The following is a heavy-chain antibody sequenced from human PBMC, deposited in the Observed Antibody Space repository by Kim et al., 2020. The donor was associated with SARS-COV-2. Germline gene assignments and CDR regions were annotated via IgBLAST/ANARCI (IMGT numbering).Heavy chain of an antibody. CDR3: ARDSLLHKYTWFDP. V-gene: IGHV1-18*01. Sequence: QKLQGRVTMTTDTSTSTAYMELRSLRSDDTAVYYCARDSLLHKYTWFDPWGQGSLVTVSS. J-gene: IGHJ5*02.